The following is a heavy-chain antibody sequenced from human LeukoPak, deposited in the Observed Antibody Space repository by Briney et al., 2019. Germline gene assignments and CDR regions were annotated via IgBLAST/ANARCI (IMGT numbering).Heavy chain of an antibody. J-gene: IGHJ4*02. D-gene: IGHD3-10*02. Sequence: SETLSLTRTVSGGSISSYYWSWIRQPPGKGLEWIGYIYTSGSTNYNPSLKSRVTISVDTSKNQFSLKLSSVTAADTAVYYCARFTGETSAGMFGYWGQGTLVTVSS. CDR1: GGSISSYY. CDR2: IYTSGST. V-gene: IGHV4-4*09. CDR3: ARFTGETSAGMFGY.